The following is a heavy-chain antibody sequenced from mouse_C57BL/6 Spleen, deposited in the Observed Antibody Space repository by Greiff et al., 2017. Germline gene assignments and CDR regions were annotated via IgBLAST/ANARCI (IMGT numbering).Heavy chain of an antibody. V-gene: IGHV1-42*01. Sequence: EVKLVESGPELVKPGASVKISCKASGYSFTGYYMNWVKQSPEKSLEWIGEINPSTGGTTYNQKFKAKATLTVDKSSSTAYMQLKSLTSEDSAVYYCARSSRIYDGYYGDYWGQGTTLTVSS. CDR2: INPSTGGT. D-gene: IGHD2-3*01. CDR3: ARSSRIYDGYYGDY. CDR1: GYSFTGYY. J-gene: IGHJ2*01.